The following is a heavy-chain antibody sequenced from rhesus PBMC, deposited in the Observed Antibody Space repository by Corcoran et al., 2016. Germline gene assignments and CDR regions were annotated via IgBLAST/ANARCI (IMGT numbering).Heavy chain of an antibody. CDR3: ARGSIAAAGTHYFDY. J-gene: IGHJ4*01. CDR2: IYGSSCST. CDR1: GGSISSSY. Sequence: QVQLQESGPGLVKPSETLSVTCAVSGGSISSSYWSWIRQAQGKRLEWIGYIYGSSCSTNYNPSLKSRGTLSVDTSKNQLSLKLSSVTTADTAVYYCARGSIAAAGTHYFDYWGQGVLVTVSS. D-gene: IGHD6-25*01. V-gene: IGHV4-169*01.